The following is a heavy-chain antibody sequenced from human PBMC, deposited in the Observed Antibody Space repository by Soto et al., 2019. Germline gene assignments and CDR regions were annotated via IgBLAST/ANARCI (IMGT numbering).Heavy chain of an antibody. CDR1: GYTFTNFY. CDR2: INPSGGST. J-gene: IGHJ5*02. V-gene: IGHV1-46*01. D-gene: IGHD6-25*01. Sequence: ASVKVSCKASGYTFTNFYIHWVRQGPGQGLEWMGIINPSGGSTTYAQKFQGRVTMTRDTSASTAYMELSSLRSEDTAVYYCARLSGWFDPWGQGTLVTVSS. CDR3: ARLSGWFDP.